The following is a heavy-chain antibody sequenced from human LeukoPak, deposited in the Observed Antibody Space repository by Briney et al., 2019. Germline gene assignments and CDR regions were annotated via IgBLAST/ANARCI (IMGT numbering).Heavy chain of an antibody. Sequence: PSETLSLTCAVYGGSFSGYYWSWIRQPPGKGLEWIGEINHSGSTNYNPSLKSRVTISVDTSKNQFSLKLSSVTAADTAVYYCARGGEGYYYDSSGYYTASPSYYFDYWGQGTLVTVSS. CDR1: GGSFSGYY. V-gene: IGHV4-34*01. D-gene: IGHD3-22*01. CDR2: INHSGST. J-gene: IGHJ4*02. CDR3: ARGGEGYYYDSSGYYTASPSYYFDY.